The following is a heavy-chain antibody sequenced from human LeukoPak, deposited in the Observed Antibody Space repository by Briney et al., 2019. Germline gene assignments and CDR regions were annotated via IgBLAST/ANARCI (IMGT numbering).Heavy chain of an antibody. V-gene: IGHV3-7*01. CDR3: ARVYRSLVVVPAAMLGVYFSGGSCHTDY. D-gene: IGHD2-2*01. CDR2: IKQDGSEK. CDR1: GFTFSSYW. Sequence: PGGSLRLSCAASGFTFSSYWMSWVRQAPGKGLEWVANIKQDGSEKYYVDSVKGRFTISRDNADNSLYLQMNSLRADDAAVYFLARVYRSLVVVPAAMLGVYFSGGSCHTDYWGQGTLVTVSS. J-gene: IGHJ4*02.